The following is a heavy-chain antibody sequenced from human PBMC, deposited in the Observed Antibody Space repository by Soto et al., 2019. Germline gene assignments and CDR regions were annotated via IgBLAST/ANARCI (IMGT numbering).Heavy chain of an antibody. V-gene: IGHV1-18*01. D-gene: IGHD3-3*01. J-gene: IGHJ4*02. CDR1: GYTFTSYG. Sequence: SVKVSCKASGYTFTSYGISWVRQAPGQGLEWMGWISAYNGNTNYAQKLQGRVTMTTDTSTSTAYMELRSLRSDDTAVYYCARDRWYYDFWIFFSPRSGRYYFDYWCPGPRVTVSS. CDR3: ARDRWYYDFWIFFSPRSGRYYFDY. CDR2: ISAYNGNT.